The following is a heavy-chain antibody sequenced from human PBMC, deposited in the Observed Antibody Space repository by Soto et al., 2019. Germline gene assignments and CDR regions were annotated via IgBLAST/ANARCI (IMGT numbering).Heavy chain of an antibody. CDR1: GYTFVSYG. CDR2: ISGYNGNR. J-gene: IGHJ3*02. Sequence: QFQLVQSGAEVKTPGASVKVSCKASGYTFVSYGITWVRQAPGQGLEWMGWISGYNGNRNYAQKVHARVTSTTDTSTTTPYMELRNLRSDDTAVYFCARAGYRVNDALDIWGQGTMVTVSS. CDR3: ARAGYRVNDALDI. D-gene: IGHD5-12*01. V-gene: IGHV1-18*01.